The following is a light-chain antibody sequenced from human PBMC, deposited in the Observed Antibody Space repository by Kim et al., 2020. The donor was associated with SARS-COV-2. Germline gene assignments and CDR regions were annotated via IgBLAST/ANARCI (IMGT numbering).Light chain of an antibody. J-gene: IGLJ1*01. Sequence: QSALTQPRSVSGSPGQSVAISCTGTSSDVGGYNYVSWYQQHPGKAPKVMIYDVSKRPSGVPDRFSGSKSGNTASLTISGLQAEYEADYYCCSYAGSNTWLFGTGTKVTVL. CDR1: SSDVGGYNY. V-gene: IGLV2-11*01. CDR3: CSYAGSNTWL. CDR2: DVS.